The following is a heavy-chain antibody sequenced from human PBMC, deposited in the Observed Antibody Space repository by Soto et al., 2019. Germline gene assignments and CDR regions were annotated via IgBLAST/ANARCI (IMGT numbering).Heavy chain of an antibody. J-gene: IGHJ6*02. D-gene: IGHD6-13*01. CDR3: ARVGQQRDYYYYGMDV. CDR2: IWYDGSNK. CDR1: GFTFSSYV. V-gene: IGHV3-33*01. Sequence: GGSLRLSCAASGFTFSSYVMHWVRQAPGKGLEWVAVIWYDGSNKYYADSVKGRFTISRDNSKNTLYLQMNSLRAEDTAVYYCARVGQQRDYYYYGMDVWGQGTTVTVSS.